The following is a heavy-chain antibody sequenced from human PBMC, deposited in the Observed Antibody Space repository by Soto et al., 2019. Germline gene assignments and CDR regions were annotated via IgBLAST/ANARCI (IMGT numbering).Heavy chain of an antibody. CDR3: ARWVGATSFDY. Sequence: QVQLQESGPGLVKPSQTLSLTCTVSGGSISSGGYYWSWIRQHPGKGLEWIGYIYHSGSTYYSPSRKSRVTISVDTSTNHFSPKLSSLTAADTAVYYWARWVGATSFDYWGQGTLVTVPS. CDR2: IYHSGST. D-gene: IGHD1-26*01. CDR1: GGSISSGGYY. J-gene: IGHJ4*02. V-gene: IGHV4-31*03.